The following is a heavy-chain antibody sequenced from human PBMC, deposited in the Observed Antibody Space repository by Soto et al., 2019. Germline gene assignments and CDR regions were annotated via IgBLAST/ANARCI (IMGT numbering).Heavy chain of an antibody. CDR2: INHSGST. V-gene: IGHV4-34*01. CDR1: GGSFSGYY. CDR3: AREFRVGHFDWLPPGAYGMDV. J-gene: IGHJ6*02. D-gene: IGHD3-9*01. Sequence: SETLSLTCAVYGGSFSGYYWSWIRQPPGKGLEWIGEINHSGSTNYNPSLKSRVTISVDTSKNQFSLKLSSVTAADTAVYYCAREFRVGHFDWLPPGAYGMDVWGQGTTVTVSS.